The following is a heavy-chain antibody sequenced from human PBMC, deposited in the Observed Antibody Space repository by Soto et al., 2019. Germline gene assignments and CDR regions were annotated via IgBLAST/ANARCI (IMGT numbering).Heavy chain of an antibody. D-gene: IGHD2-15*01. Sequence: QVQMQESGPGLVKPSQTLYLTCSVSGGSIIDSGSFYWNWIRQHPGKGLEWIGYIYYSGSTYYNRSLKSRATISLYTSKNQFSLKLTSVTAADTAIYYCARGAVVASNWFDPWGQGTLVTVSS. CDR2: IYYSGST. CDR3: ARGAVVASNWFDP. CDR1: GGSIIDSGSFY. V-gene: IGHV4-31*03. J-gene: IGHJ5*02.